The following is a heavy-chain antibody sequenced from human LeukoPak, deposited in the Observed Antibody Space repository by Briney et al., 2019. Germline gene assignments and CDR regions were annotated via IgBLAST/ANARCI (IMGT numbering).Heavy chain of an antibody. Sequence: PGGSLRLSCAASEFTFSSYSMNWVRQAPGKGLEWVSSISSSSSYIYYADSVKGRFTISRDNAKNSLYLQMNSLRAEDTAVYYCARGALGYCSGGSCYSFDYWGQGTLVTVSS. J-gene: IGHJ4*02. CDR2: ISSSSSYI. CDR3: ARGALGYCSGGSCYSFDY. V-gene: IGHV3-21*01. D-gene: IGHD2-15*01. CDR1: EFTFSSYS.